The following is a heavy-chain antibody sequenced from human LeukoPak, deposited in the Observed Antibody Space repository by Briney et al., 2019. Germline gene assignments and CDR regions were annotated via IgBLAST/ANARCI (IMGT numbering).Heavy chain of an antibody. J-gene: IGHJ4*02. D-gene: IGHD3-22*01. CDR1: GFTFSSYS. V-gene: IGHV3-21*01. CDR3: ARDPEDSSASGY. Sequence: GGSLRLSCAASGFTFSSYSMNWVRQAPGKGLEWVSSISSSSSYIYYADSVKGRFTISRDNAKNSLYLQMNSLRAEDTAVYYCARDPEDSSASGYWGQGTLVTASS. CDR2: ISSSSSYI.